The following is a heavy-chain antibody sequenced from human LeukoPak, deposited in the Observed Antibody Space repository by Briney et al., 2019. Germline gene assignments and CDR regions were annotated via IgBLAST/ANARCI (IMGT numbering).Heavy chain of an antibody. D-gene: IGHD3-22*01. Sequence: GGSLRLSCAASGFTFSSYAMSWVRQAPGKGLEWVSSISGSGGSTYYADSVKGRFTISRDNSKNTLYLQINSLRAEDTAVYYCAKERLWGIVVVLLDYWGQGTLVSVSS. J-gene: IGHJ4*02. CDR3: AKERLWGIVVVLLDY. CDR2: ISGSGGST. CDR1: GFTFSSYA. V-gene: IGHV3-23*01.